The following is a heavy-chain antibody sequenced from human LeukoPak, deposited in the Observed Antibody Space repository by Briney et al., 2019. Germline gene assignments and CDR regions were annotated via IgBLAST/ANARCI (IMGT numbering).Heavy chain of an antibody. D-gene: IGHD3-10*01. CDR2: INHSGTT. J-gene: IGHJ6*02. CDR1: GGSFSGYY. V-gene: IGHV4-34*01. Sequence: TSETLSLTCAVYGGSFSGYYWSWIRQPPGKGLEWIGEINHSGTTNNNPSLKSRVSISVDTSKNQFSLKLSSVTAADTAVYYCARGRTGYYYGSGKIYCYGLDVWGQGTTVTVSS. CDR3: ARGRTGYYYGSGKIYCYGLDV.